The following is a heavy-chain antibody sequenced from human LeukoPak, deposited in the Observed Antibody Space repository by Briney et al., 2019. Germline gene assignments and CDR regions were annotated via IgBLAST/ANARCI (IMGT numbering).Heavy chain of an antibody. J-gene: IGHJ4*02. CDR1: GFGVSHGY. V-gene: IGHV3-53*01. D-gene: IGHD4-17*01. CDR3: ARDVDDYVPLFDY. CDR2: IYGDGTK. Sequence: GGSLRLSCVESGFGVSHGYMSWVRQAPGKGLEWVSLIYGDGTKYYAHSVKGRFTISRDNSNKTLYLQMNSLRAEDTAVYYCARDVDDYVPLFDYWGQGTLVTVSS.